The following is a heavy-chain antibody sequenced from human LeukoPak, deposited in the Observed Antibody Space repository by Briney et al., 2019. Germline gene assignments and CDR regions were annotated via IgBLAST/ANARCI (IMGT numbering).Heavy chain of an antibody. CDR1: GGSISSYY. CDR3: ARETGGYDSSGSLGY. D-gene: IGHD3-22*01. V-gene: IGHV4-59*01. J-gene: IGHJ4*02. Sequence: PSETLSLTCTVSGGSISSYYWSWIRQPPGKGLEWIGYIYYSGSTNYNPSLKSRVTISVDTSKNQFSLKLSSVTAADTAVYYCARETGGYDSSGSLGYWGQGTLVTVSS. CDR2: IYYSGST.